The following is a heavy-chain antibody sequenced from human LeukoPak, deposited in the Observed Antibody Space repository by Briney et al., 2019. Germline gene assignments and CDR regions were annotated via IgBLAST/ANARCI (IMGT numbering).Heavy chain of an antibody. CDR1: GGSFSAHY. D-gene: IGHD2-2*01. V-gene: IGHV4-34*01. CDR2: INHSGSA. J-gene: IGHJ5*02. CDR3: ARGRRLVVPAARAGFDP. Sequence: PSETLSLTCAVYGGSFSAHYWSWIRQPPGEGLEWIGEINHSGSANYNPSLKSRVTLSVDTSKNQFSLKVSSVTAADTAVYYCARGRRLVVPAARAGFDPWGQGTLVTVSS.